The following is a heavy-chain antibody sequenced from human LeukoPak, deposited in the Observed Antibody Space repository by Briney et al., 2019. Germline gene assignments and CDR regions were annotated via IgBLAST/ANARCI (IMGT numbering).Heavy chain of an antibody. D-gene: IGHD5-12*01. J-gene: IGHJ6*02. V-gene: IGHV4-59*01. CDR2: IYYSGST. Sequence: SETLSLTCTVSGGSISSYYWSWIRQPPGKGLEWIGYIYYSGSTSYNPSLKSRVTISVDTSKNQFSLKLSSVTAADTAVYYCARDPRSGYDPAEYYYGMDVWGQGTTVTVSS. CDR3: ARDPRSGYDPAEYYYGMDV. CDR1: GGSISSYY.